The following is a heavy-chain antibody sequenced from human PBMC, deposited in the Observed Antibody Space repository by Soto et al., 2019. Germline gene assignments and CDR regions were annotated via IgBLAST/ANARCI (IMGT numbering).Heavy chain of an antibody. J-gene: IGHJ4*02. Sequence: GGSLRLSCAASGFSLKTYAVSWVRIPPGKGLEWVSTISGSRGFTYYADSVKGRFTISRDNGKNTVYLHMNSLRAEDTAIYSCEKRKGDNSGPFDSWGQGTQVTVSS. CDR1: GFSLKTYA. V-gene: IGHV3-23*01. CDR2: ISGSRGFT. CDR3: EKRKGDNSGPFDS. D-gene: IGHD1-20*01.